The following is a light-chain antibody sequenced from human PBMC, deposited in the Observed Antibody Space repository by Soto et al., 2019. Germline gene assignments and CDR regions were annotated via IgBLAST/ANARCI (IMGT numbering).Light chain of an antibody. CDR1: QSVSSN. CDR3: QQYNNWPPIT. V-gene: IGKV3-15*01. J-gene: IGKJ5*01. CDR2: GAS. Sequence: PRESAPLSCRASQSVSSNLAWYQQKPGQAPRLLIYGASTRATGIPARFSGSGSGTEFTLTISSLQSEDFAVYYCQQYNNWPPITFGQGTRLEI.